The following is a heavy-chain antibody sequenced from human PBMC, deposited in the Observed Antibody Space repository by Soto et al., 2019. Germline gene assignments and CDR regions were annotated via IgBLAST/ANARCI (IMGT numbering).Heavy chain of an antibody. CDR1: GFTFSSYA. V-gene: IGHV3-23*01. Sequence: GSLRLSCAASGFTFSSYAMSWVRQAPGKGLEWVSAISGSGGSTYYADSVKGRFTISRDNSKNTLYLQMNSLRAEDTAVYYCAKDMSSWYYYYGMDVWGQGTTVTVSS. CDR2: ISGSGGST. D-gene: IGHD6-13*01. J-gene: IGHJ6*02. CDR3: AKDMSSWYYYYGMDV.